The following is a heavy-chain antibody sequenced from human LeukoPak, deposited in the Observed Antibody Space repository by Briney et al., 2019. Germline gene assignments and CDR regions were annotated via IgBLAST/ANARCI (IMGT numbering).Heavy chain of an antibody. CDR2: ISRDGGST. CDR3: AKASFWSDYHPFDY. Sequence: PGGSLRLSCAVSGFTFEDYAMHWVRQAPGKGLEWVSLISRDGGSTYYADSVKGRFTISRDNSKNSLYLQMNSLRAEDTALYYCAKASFWSDYHPFDYWGQGTLVTVSS. D-gene: IGHD3-3*01. V-gene: IGHV3-43D*03. J-gene: IGHJ4*02. CDR1: GFTFEDYA.